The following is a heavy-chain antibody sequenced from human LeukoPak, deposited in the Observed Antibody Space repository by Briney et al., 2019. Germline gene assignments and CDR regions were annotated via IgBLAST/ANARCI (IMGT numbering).Heavy chain of an antibody. V-gene: IGHV3-11*04. J-gene: IGHJ5*02. CDR3: ARAGSTSKQNWFDP. D-gene: IGHD2-2*01. CDR1: GFTFSDYY. Sequence: PGGSLRLSCAASGFTFSDYYMSWIRQAPGKGLEWVSYISSSGSTIYYADSVKGRFTISRDNAKNSLYLQMNSLRAEDTAVYYCARAGSTSKQNWFDPWGQGTLVTVSS. CDR2: ISSSGSTI.